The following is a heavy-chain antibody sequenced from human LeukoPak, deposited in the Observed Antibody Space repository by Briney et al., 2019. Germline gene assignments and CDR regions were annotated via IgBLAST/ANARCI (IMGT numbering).Heavy chain of an antibody. CDR1: GFTFSSYS. J-gene: IGHJ5*02. CDR3: ARIVNYSGSYSS. D-gene: IGHD1-26*01. CDR2: ISSSSSYI. Sequence: GGSPRLSCAASGFTFSSYSMNWVRQAPGKGLEWVSSISSSSSYIYYADSVKGRFTISRDNAKNSLYLQMNSLRAEDTAVYYCARIVNYSGSYSSWGQGTLVTVSS. V-gene: IGHV3-21*01.